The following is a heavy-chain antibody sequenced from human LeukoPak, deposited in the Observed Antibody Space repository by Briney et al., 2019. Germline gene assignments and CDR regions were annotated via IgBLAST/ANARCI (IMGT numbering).Heavy chain of an antibody. D-gene: IGHD1-26*01. CDR3: AKDGQSFNSMWDYLDS. CDR2: IGGGDT. Sequence: GGSLRLSCTASGFIFMNNAKSRVRQAPGQGLEWISGIGGGDTHYADSVKGRFTISRDDSKNTVDLQMSSLRAEDTAVYYCAKDGQSFNSMWDYLDSWGQGTLVTVSS. J-gene: IGHJ4*02. V-gene: IGHV3-23*01. CDR1: GFIFMNNA.